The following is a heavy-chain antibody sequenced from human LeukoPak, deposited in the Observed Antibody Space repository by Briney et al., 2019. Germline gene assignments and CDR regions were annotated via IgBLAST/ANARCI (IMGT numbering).Heavy chain of an antibody. CDR1: GGSISSHY. V-gene: IGHV4-59*11. Sequence: PSETLSLTCTVSGGSISSHYWTWIRQSPVKGLEWIGDISNSGSTSYNPSLKSRVTISIDTSKNQFSLKLSSVTAADTAVYYCGRDALVGYFSYYYMDVWGKGSTVTVSS. CDR3: GRDALVGYFSYYYMDV. CDR2: ISNSGST. D-gene: IGHD2-15*01. J-gene: IGHJ6*03.